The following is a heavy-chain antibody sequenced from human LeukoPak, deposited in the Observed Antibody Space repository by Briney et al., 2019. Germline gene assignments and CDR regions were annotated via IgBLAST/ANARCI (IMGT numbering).Heavy chain of an antibody. Sequence: GGSLRLSCAASGFTFSSYAMSWVRQAPGKGLEWVSAISGSGGSTYYADSVKGRFTISRDNAKNSLYLQMNSLRAEDTAVYYCARDSLAVAGSFDYWGQGTLVTVSS. CDR1: GFTFSSYA. V-gene: IGHV3-23*01. D-gene: IGHD6-19*01. CDR3: ARDSLAVAGSFDY. CDR2: ISGSGGST. J-gene: IGHJ4*02.